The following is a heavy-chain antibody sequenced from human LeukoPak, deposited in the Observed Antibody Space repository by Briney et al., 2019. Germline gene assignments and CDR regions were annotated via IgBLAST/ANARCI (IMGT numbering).Heavy chain of an antibody. CDR3: EAYGSV. J-gene: IGHJ4*02. CDR2: IKKDGTEK. CDR1: GLSFSDLW. Sequence: GGSLRLSCTASGLSFSDLWLTWVRQAPGRGLEWVANIKKDGTEKIYVDSVRGRFTISRDNAQNSLYLQMNNLRAEDTAIYYCEAYGSVWGQGTLVIVSS. V-gene: IGHV3-7*03. D-gene: IGHD3-10*01.